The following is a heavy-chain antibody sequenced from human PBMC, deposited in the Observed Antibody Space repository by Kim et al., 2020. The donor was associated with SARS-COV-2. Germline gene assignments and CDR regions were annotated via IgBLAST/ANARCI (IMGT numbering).Heavy chain of an antibody. V-gene: IGHV3-7*03. D-gene: IGHD6-13*01. CDR3: ARVTVAAAVTDT. J-gene: IGHJ5*02. Sequence: GNSVKGRLTLPRDNGKNALCLQLISVRAEDTAVYYCARVTVAAAVTDTWGQGTLVTVSS.